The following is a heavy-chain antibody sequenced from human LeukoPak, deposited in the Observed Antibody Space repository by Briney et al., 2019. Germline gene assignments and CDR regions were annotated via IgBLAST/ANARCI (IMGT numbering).Heavy chain of an antibody. CDR3: VRGGSSVSFDY. CDR2: ISYDGSNK. J-gene: IGHJ4*02. D-gene: IGHD3-10*01. Sequence: GGSLRLSCAASGFTFSSYAMHWVRQAPGKGLEWVAVISYDGSNKYYADSVKGRFTVSRDNAKNTLYLQINSLRVEDTALYYCVRGGSSVSFDYWGQGTLVAVSS. CDR1: GFTFSSYA. V-gene: IGHV3-30-3*01.